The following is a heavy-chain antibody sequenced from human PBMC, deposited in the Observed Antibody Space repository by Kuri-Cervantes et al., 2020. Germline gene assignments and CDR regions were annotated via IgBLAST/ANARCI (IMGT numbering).Heavy chain of an antibody. D-gene: IGHD6-13*01. J-gene: IGHJ6*02. Sequence: GGSLRLSCAASGFTFSSYAMHWVRQVPGKGLEWVSVIHDGGSTYYADFVKGRFTISRDNSKNTLYLQMNSLRAEDTAVYYCARDGPLAAAGYYYYYGMDVWGQGTTVTVSS. CDR2: IHDGGST. V-gene: IGHV3-66*01. CDR3: ARDGPLAAAGYYYYYGMDV. CDR1: GFTFSSYA.